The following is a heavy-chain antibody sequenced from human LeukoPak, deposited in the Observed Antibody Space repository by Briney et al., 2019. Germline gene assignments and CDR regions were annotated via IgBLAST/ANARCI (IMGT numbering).Heavy chain of an antibody. CDR3: ARGRWIQLWRSYYYYYYMDV. J-gene: IGHJ6*03. CDR1: GGTFSSYA. V-gene: IGHV1-69*13. CDR2: IIPIFGTA. D-gene: IGHD5-18*01. Sequence: SVKVSCKASGGTFSSYAISWVRQAPGQGLEWMGGIIPIFGTANYAQKFQGRVTITADESTSTAYMELSSLRSEDTAVYYCARGRWIQLWRSYYYYYYMDVWSKGTTVTISS.